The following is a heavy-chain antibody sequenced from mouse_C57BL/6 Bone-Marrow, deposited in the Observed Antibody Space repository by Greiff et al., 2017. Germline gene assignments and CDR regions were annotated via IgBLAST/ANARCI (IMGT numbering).Heavy chain of an antibody. Sequence: VQLQQPGAELVMPGASVKLSCTASGYTFTSYWMHWVKQRPGQGLEWIGEIDPSDSYTNYNQKFKGKSTLTVDKSSSTAYMQLISLTSEDSAVYYCSIISYEYDGFAYWGQGTLGTVSA. CDR2: IDPSDSYT. V-gene: IGHV1-69*01. CDR1: GYTFTSYW. J-gene: IGHJ3*01. D-gene: IGHD2-4*01. CDR3: SIISYEYDGFAY.